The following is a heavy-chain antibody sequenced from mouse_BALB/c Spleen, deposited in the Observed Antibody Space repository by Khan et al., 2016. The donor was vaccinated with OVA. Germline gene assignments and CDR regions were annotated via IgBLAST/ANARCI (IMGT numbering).Heavy chain of an antibody. CDR1: GFSLTDYG. CDR2: IWGGGST. CDR3: AKPFYAQYFAMDY. Sequence: QVQLQQSGPGLVAPSQSLSITCTVSGFSLTDYGVSWIRQPPGKGLEWLGVIWGGGSTYYNSALKSRLSISKDNSKSQVFLKMNSLQTDDTAMYYCAKPFYAQYFAMDYWGQGTSVTVSS. V-gene: IGHV2-6-5*01. D-gene: IGHD2-10*01. J-gene: IGHJ4*01.